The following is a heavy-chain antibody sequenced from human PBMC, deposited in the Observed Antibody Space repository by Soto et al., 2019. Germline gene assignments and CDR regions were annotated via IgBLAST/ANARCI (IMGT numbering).Heavy chain of an antibody. J-gene: IGHJ3*02. CDR1: GYTFTGYY. Sequence: QVQLVQSGAEVKKPGASVKVSCKASGYTFTGYYMHWVRQAPGQGLEWMGWINPNSGGTNYAQKFQGWVTMTSDTSISTAYMELSRLRSDDTAVYYCARDRGWGNWNYEEGAFDIWGQGTMVTVSS. CDR2: INPNSGGT. D-gene: IGHD1-7*01. CDR3: ARDRGWGNWNYEEGAFDI. V-gene: IGHV1-2*04.